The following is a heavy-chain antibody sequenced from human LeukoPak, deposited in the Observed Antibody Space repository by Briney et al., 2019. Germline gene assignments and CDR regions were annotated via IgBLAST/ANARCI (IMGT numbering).Heavy chain of an antibody. CDR2: INPNSGGT. CDR3: ARESSSSWYRSWFDP. Sequence: GASVKVSCKASGYTFTGYYMHWVRQAPGQGLGWMGWINPNSGGTNYAQKFQGRVTRTRDTSISTAYMELSRLRSDDTAVYYCARESSSSWYRSWFDPWGQGTLVTVSS. V-gene: IGHV1-2*02. J-gene: IGHJ5*02. D-gene: IGHD6-13*01. CDR1: GYTFTGYY.